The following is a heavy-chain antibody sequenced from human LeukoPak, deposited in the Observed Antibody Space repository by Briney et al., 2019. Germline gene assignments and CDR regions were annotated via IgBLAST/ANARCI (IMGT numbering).Heavy chain of an antibody. J-gene: IGHJ5*02. CDR3: AGASRKSTMIVVVSNGWFDP. Sequence: SETLSLTCAVYGGSFSGYYWSWIRQPPGKGLEWIGEINHSGSTNYNPSLKRRVTISVDTSKNQFSLKLSSVAAADTAVYYCAGASRKSTMIVVVSNGWFDPWGQGTLVTVSS. CDR2: INHSGST. CDR1: GGSFSGYY. V-gene: IGHV4-34*01. D-gene: IGHD3-22*01.